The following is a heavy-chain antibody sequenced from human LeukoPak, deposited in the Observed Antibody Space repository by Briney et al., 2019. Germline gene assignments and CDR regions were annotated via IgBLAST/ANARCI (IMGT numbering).Heavy chain of an antibody. CDR3: ARVGGKYSSGWYVY. CDR2: INHSGST. V-gene: IGHV4-34*01. Sequence: YPSETLSLTCAVYGWSFSGYYWSWIRQPPGKGLEWIGEINHSGSTNYNPSLKSRVTIPVDTSKNQFSLKLSSVTAADTAVYYCARVGGKYSSGWYVYWGQGTLVTVSS. CDR1: GWSFSGYY. D-gene: IGHD6-19*01. J-gene: IGHJ4*02.